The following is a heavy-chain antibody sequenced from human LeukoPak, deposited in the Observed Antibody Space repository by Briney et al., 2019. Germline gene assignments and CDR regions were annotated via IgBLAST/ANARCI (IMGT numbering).Heavy chain of an antibody. D-gene: IGHD4-23*01. J-gene: IGHJ3*02. CDR3: ARDLKGPVNDVFDM. CDR1: GFTLSSYW. V-gene: IGHV3-74*01. CDR2: INSDGSST. Sequence: GGSLRLSCAASGFTLSSYWMHWVRQAPGRGLVWVSRINSDGSSTSYADSVRGRFTISRDNAKNTLYLQMNSLRAEDTAVYYCARDLKGPVNDVFDMWGQGTMVTVSS.